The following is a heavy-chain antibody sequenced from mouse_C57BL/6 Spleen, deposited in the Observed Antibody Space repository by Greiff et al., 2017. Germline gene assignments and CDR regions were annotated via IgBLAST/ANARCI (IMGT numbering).Heavy chain of an antibody. Sequence: EVQLQESGAELVRPGASVKLSCTASGFNIKDDYMHWVKQRPEQGLEWIGWIDPENGDTEYASKFQGKATITADTSSSTAYLQLSSLTSEDTAVYYCTTGYARFAYWGQGTLVTVSA. CDR2: IDPENGDT. J-gene: IGHJ3*01. V-gene: IGHV14-4*01. CDR1: GFNIKDDY. CDR3: TTGYARFAY. D-gene: IGHD6-5*01.